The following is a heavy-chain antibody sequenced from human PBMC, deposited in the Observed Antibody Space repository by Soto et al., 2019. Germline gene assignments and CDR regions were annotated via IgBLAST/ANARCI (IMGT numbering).Heavy chain of an antibody. V-gene: IGHV3-23*01. J-gene: IGHJ4*02. CDR1: GFTFSSYA. CDR3: AKETLIEYSSSSRAFDY. D-gene: IGHD6-6*01. CDR2: ISGSGGST. Sequence: GGSLRLSCAASGFTFSSYAMSWVRQAPGKGLEWVSAISGSGGSTYYADSVKGRFTISRDNSKNTLYLQMNSLRAEDTAVYYWAKETLIEYSSSSRAFDYWGQGTLVTVSS.